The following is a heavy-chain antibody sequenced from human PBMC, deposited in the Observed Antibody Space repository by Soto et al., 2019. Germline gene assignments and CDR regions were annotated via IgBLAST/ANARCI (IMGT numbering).Heavy chain of an antibody. CDR2: ISSSSSTI. V-gene: IGHV3-48*01. Sequence: GRSLRLSCAASGFTFSRYAMHWVRQASGKGLEWVSYISSSSSTIYYADSVKGRFTISRDNAKNSLYLQMNSLRAEDTAVYYCAREVRSCNDPRRIDYWGQGTLVIVSS. D-gene: IGHD2-15*01. CDR1: GFTFSRYA. CDR3: AREVRSCNDPRRIDY. J-gene: IGHJ4*02.